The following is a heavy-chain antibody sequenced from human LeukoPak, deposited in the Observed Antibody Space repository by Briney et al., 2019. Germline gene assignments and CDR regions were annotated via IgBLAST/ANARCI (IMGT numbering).Heavy chain of an antibody. J-gene: IGHJ4*02. V-gene: IGHV4-31*03. Sequence: SETLSLTCTVSGGSISSGGYYWSWIRQHTGKGLEWIGYIYYSGSTYYNPSLKSRVTISVDTSKNQFSLKLSSVTAADTAVYYCARGGLEAEQQLVPANFDYWGQGTLVTVSS. CDR1: GGSISSGGYY. CDR3: ARGGLEAEQQLVPANFDY. CDR2: IYYSGST. D-gene: IGHD6-13*01.